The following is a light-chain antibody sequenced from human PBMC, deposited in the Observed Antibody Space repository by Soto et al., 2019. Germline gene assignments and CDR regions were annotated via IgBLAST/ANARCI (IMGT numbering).Light chain of an antibody. Sequence: QSALTQPPSASGSPGQSVTISCTGTSSDVGGYNYVSWYQQHPGKAPKLMIYEVSKRPSGVPDRFSGSKSGNTASLTVSGLQAEDETDYYCSSYVGSKTVVFGGGTKLTVL. V-gene: IGLV2-8*01. CDR1: SSDVGGYNY. CDR2: EVS. J-gene: IGLJ2*01. CDR3: SSYVGSKTVV.